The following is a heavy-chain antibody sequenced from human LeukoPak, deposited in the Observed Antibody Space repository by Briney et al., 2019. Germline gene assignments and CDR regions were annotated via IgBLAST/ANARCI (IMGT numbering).Heavy chain of an antibody. CDR3: VRTTGTAGGDY. CDR1: GYSFTSYN. D-gene: IGHD1-1*01. V-gene: IGHV1-46*01. J-gene: IGHJ4*02. Sequence: ASVKVSCKASGYSFTSYNTHWVRQAPGQGLEWMGIINPSGGSTSYAQKFQGRVTMTRDTSTSTVYMELSSLRSEDTAVYYCVRTTGTAGGDYWVQGTLVTVSS. CDR2: INPSGGST.